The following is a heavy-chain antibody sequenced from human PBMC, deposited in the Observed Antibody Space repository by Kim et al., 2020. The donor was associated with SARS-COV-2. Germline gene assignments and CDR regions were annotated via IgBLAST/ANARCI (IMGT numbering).Heavy chain of an antibody. CDR1: GFTFGGYA. CDR3: TRALTSSGYDS. D-gene: IGHD6-13*01. CDR2: ISSKAYGGTK. Sequence: GGSLRLSCTASGFTFGGYAMTWVRQAPGKGLECVGFISSKAYGGTKEYAASVKGRFTISRDNSNSIAYLQMNSLESEDTAVYYCTRALTSSGYDSWGQGTLVTVSS. V-gene: IGHV3-49*04. J-gene: IGHJ5*01.